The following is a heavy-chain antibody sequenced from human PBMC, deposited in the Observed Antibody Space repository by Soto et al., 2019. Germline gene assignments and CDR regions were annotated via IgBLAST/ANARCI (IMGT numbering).Heavy chain of an antibody. V-gene: IGHV3-23*01. CDR1: GFTFSSYA. J-gene: IGHJ5*02. Sequence: GGSLRLSCAASGFTFSSYAMSWVRQAPGKGLEWVSAISGSGGTTYYADSVKGRFTISRDNSKNTLYLQMNSLRAEDMAVYYCAKWTITMMSNAWGQGTLVTVSS. CDR2: ISGSGGTT. CDR3: AKWTITMMSNA. D-gene: IGHD3-22*01.